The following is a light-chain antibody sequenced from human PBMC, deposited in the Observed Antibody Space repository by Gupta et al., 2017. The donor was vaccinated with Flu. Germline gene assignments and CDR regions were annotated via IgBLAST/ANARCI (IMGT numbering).Light chain of an antibody. CDR3: CSYSGGYTYV. J-gene: IGLJ1*01. CDR2: EGS. Sequence: QSALTQPAPVAGSPGQSSTISCTGTRSDLGSYNLVSWYQQNPGKAPKLIIYEGSKRPSGVSNRFSASKSFITASLTISGLQAAYDADYYGCSYSGGYTYVFGTGTKFTVL. V-gene: IGLV2-23*01. CDR1: RSDLGSYNL.